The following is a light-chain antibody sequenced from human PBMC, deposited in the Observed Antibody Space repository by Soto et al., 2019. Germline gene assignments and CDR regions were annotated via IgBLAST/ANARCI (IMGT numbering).Light chain of an antibody. Sequence: AVQVTQTPSSLSASVGDTVTITCRASEDIRFDVAWYQQKSGRAPRLLIYTSSHRQSGVPSRFSGSASGTEFPLTISGLLPDDLAVYYCLQDHSYPWTFGQGTK. V-gene: IGKV1-6*01. CDR2: TSS. CDR1: EDIRFD. CDR3: LQDHSYPWT. J-gene: IGKJ1*01.